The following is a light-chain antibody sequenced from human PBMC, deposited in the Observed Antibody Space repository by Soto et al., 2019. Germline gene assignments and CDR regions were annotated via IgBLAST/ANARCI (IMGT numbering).Light chain of an antibody. CDR1: QSVSSN. Sequence: EIVMTQSPATLSGSPGEIATLSCSSSQSVSSNLAWYQQKPGHAPRLLIYGASTRATGIPARFSGSGSGTEFTLTISSLQSEDFAVYYCQQYNNWRTFGQGTKLEIK. CDR2: GAS. CDR3: QQYNNWRT. V-gene: IGKV3-15*01. J-gene: IGKJ2*01.